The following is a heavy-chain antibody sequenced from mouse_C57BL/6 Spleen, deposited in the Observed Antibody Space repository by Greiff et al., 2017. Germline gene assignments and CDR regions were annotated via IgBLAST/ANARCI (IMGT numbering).Heavy chain of an antibody. CDR2: IDPANGNT. CDR1: GFTIKNTY. CDR3: AALKGYAMDY. V-gene: IGHV14-3*01. J-gene: IGHJ4*01. Sequence: VQLQQSVAELVRPGASVKLSCTASGFTIKNTYMHWVKQRPEQGLEWIGRIDPANGNTKYAPKFQGKATITADTSSNTAYLQLSSLTSEDTAIYYCAALKGYAMDYWGQGTSVTVSS.